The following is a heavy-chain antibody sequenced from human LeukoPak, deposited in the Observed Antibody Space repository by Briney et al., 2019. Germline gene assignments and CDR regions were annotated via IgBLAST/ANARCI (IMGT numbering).Heavy chain of an antibody. CDR3: AGEDYYAPDY. V-gene: IGHV1-2*06. CDR1: GYTFTGYY. Sequence: ASVKVSCKASGYTFTGYYMHWVRQAPGQGLEWMGRINPNTGDTNYAQEFQGRVTMTRDTSITTAYMDLNRLKSDDTAVYYCAGEDYYAPDYWGQGTLVTVSS. CDR2: INPNTGDT. J-gene: IGHJ4*02. D-gene: IGHD2-2*01.